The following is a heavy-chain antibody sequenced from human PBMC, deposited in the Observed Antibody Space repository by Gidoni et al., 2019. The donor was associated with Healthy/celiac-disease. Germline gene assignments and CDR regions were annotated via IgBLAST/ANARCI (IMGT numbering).Heavy chain of an antibody. CDR1: GGSIISGGYY. CDR2: IYYSGST. D-gene: IGHD3-22*01. V-gene: IGHV4-31*03. CDR3: ARVSRDYYDSSGDFDY. J-gene: IGHJ4*02. Sequence: QLQLQAPGPGLVKPSQTLSTPCTVSGGSIISGGYYWSWIRQHPGKGLEWIGYIYYSGSTYYNPSLKSRVTISVDTSKNQFSLKLSSVTAADTAVYYCARVSRDYYDSSGDFDYWGQGTLVTVSS.